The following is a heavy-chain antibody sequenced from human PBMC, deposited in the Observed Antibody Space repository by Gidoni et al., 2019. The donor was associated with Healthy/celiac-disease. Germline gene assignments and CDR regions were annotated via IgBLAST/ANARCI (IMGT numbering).Heavy chain of an antibody. V-gene: IGHV4-61*01. CDR2: IYYSGST. J-gene: IGHJ4*02. CDR3: AISGGRRVRGVIITTLNY. Sequence: QVQLQESGPGLVQPSETLSLTCTVSGGSVSRGSYYWSWIRQPPGKGLEWIGYIYYSGSTNYNPSLKSRVTISVDTSKNQFSLKLSSVTAADTAVYYCAISGGRRVRGVIITTLNYWGQGTLVTVSS. D-gene: IGHD3-10*01. CDR1: GGSVSRGSYY.